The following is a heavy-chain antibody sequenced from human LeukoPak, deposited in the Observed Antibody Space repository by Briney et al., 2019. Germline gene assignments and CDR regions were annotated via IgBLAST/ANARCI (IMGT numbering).Heavy chain of an antibody. CDR1: GFTFSSYG. Sequence: GRSLRLSCAASGFTFSSYGMHWVRQAPGKGLEWVSAISGSGGSTYYADSVKGRFTISKDNSKNTLYLRMNSLRAEDTAVYYCAKDPDYYDSSGFDYWGQGTLVTVSS. D-gene: IGHD3-22*01. CDR3: AKDPDYYDSSGFDY. CDR2: ISGSGGST. V-gene: IGHV3-23*01. J-gene: IGHJ4*02.